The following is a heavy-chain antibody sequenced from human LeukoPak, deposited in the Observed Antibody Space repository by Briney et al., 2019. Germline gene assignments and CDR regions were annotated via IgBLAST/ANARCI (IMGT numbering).Heavy chain of an antibody. CDR3: ARSNYCSGGTCFYYYYMDV. CDR1: GGSISSGGFS. V-gene: IGHV4-30-2*03. J-gene: IGHJ6*03. D-gene: IGHD2-15*01. Sequence: SETLSLTCAVSGGSISSGGFSWNWIRQPPGKGLEWIGSINHSGSTYYNPSLKSRVTISLDTSKNQFSLKLSSVTAADTAVYYCARSNYCSGGTCFYYYYMDVWGKGTTVTVSS. CDR2: INHSGST.